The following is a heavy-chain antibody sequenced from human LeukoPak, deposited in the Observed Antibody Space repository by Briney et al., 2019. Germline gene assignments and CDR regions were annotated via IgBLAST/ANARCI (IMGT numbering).Heavy chain of an antibody. CDR2: INWNSAFI. Sequence: GGSLRLSCAASGFTFDDHAMHWVRQTPGKGLEWVAGINWNSAFIAYADSVKGRFTISRDNAKSSIYLQLNSPRTEDTALYYCAKDLTWGYFDYWGQGTLVTVSS. D-gene: IGHD2-15*01. CDR3: AKDLTWGYFDY. CDR1: GFTFDDHA. J-gene: IGHJ4*02. V-gene: IGHV3-9*01.